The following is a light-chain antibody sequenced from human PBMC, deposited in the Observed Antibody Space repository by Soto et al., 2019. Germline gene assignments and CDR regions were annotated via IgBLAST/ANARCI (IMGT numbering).Light chain of an antibody. V-gene: IGKV3-20*01. CDR3: QQYGSSPMYT. Sequence: EIVLTQSPGTLSLSPGERATLSCRASQSFSSSYLAWYQQKPGQAPRLHIYGASSRATGIPDRFSGSGSGTDFTLTISRLEPEDFAVYYCQQYGSSPMYTFGQGTKLEIK. J-gene: IGKJ2*01. CDR1: QSFSSSY. CDR2: GAS.